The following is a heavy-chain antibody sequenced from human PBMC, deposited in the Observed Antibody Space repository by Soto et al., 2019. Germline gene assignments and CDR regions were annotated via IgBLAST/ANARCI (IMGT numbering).Heavy chain of an antibody. V-gene: IGHV3-30*03. D-gene: IGHD6-19*01. CDR3: VTEASSGWYRTADF. CDR1: GFSFSDCG. Sequence: QVQLVESGGGVVQPGRSLRLSCAASGFSFSDCGMHWVRQAPGKGLEWVAVFSYDGSDIYYGNSVKGRFTISRDLSNNTLYLHMNSLRTEDTALYYCVTEASSGWYRTADFWGQGTLVTVSS. CDR2: FSYDGSDI. J-gene: IGHJ4*02.